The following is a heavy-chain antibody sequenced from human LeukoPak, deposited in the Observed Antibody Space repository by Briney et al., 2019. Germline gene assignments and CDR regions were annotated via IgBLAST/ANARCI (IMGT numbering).Heavy chain of an antibody. CDR2: IIPIFGTA. CDR1: GGTFSSYA. Sequence: SVKVSCKASGGTFSSYAISWVRQAPGQGLEWMGGIIPIFGTANYAQKFQGRVTITADKSTSTAYMELSRLRSDDTAVYYCARAMVRGVIITFGYWGQGTLVTVSS. D-gene: IGHD3-10*01. CDR3: ARAMVRGVIITFGY. V-gene: IGHV1-69*06. J-gene: IGHJ4*02.